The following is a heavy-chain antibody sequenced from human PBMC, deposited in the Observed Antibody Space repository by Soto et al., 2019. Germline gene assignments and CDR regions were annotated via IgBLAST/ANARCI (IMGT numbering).Heavy chain of an antibody. CDR1: GGSFSGYY. CDR3: ARVGVKPWSGYYDVTFYYYYGMDV. V-gene: IGHV4-34*01. CDR2: INHSGST. J-gene: IGHJ6*02. Sequence: QVQLQQWGAGLLKPSETLSLTCAVYGGSFSGYYWSWIRQPPGKGLEWIGEINHSGSTNYNPSLKSRVTISVDTSKNQFSLKLSSVTAADTAVYYCARVGVKPWSGYYDVTFYYYYGMDVWGQGTTVTVSS. D-gene: IGHD3-3*01.